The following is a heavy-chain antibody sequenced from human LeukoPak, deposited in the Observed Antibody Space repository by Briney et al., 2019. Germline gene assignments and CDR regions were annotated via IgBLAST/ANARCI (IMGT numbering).Heavy chain of an antibody. CDR1: GFTFDDYA. D-gene: IGHD2-2*01. CDR3: AKGDIVVESGGGKFYPLDAFDI. Sequence: PGRSLRLSCAASGFTFDDYAMHWVRQAPGKGLEWVSGISWNSGSIGYADSVKGRFTISRDNSKNTLYLQMNSLRTEDTAVYYCAKGDIVVESGGGKFYPLDAFDIWGQGTMVTVSS. J-gene: IGHJ3*02. CDR2: ISWNSGSI. V-gene: IGHV3-9*01.